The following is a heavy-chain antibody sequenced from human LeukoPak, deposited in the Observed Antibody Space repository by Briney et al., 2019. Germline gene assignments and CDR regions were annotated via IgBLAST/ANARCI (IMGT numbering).Heavy chain of an antibody. J-gene: IGHJ3*02. CDR1: GVSFSGYY. CDR2: INHSGST. V-gene: IGHV4-34*01. CDR3: ARGHRIVGAKRGGTFDI. Sequence: SETLSLTCAVYGVSFSGYYWSWLRQPPGKGLEWVGKINHSGSTNYNPSLKSRVTISVDTSKNQFSLKLSSVTAADTAVYYCARGHRIVGAKRGGTFDIWGQGTMVTASS. D-gene: IGHD1-26*01.